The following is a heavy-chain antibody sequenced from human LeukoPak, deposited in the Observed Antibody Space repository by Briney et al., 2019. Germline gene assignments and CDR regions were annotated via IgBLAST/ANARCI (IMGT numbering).Heavy chain of an antibody. CDR1: GFTFSSYA. CDR3: AKAGGSSWYEGYFQH. Sequence: GGSLRLSCAASGFTFSSYAMSWVRQAPGKGLEWVSAISGSGGSIGYADSVKGRFTISRDNAKNSLYLQMNSLRAEDTALYYCAKAGGSSWYEGYFQHWGQGTLVTVSS. V-gene: IGHV3-23*01. D-gene: IGHD6-13*01. CDR2: ISGSGGSI. J-gene: IGHJ1*01.